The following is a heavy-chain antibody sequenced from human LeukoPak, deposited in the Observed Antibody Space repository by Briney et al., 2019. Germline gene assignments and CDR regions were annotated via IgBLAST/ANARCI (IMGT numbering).Heavy chain of an antibody. V-gene: IGHV4-31*03. J-gene: IGHJ3*02. Sequence: SETLSLTCTVSGGSINSGGYYWSWIRQHPGKGLGWIGYIYYSGSTYYNPSLKSRVTISVDTSKNQFSLKLSSVTAADTAVYYCAICITMVRGVIGPDAFDIWGQGTMVTVSS. D-gene: IGHD3-10*01. CDR3: AICITMVRGVIGPDAFDI. CDR1: GGSINSGGYY. CDR2: IYYSGST.